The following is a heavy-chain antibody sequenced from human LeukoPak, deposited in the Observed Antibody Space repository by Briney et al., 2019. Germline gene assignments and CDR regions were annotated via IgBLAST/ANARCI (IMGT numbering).Heavy chain of an antibody. J-gene: IGHJ6*02. CDR1: GFTFSNNA. CDR3: AKDRRWVRGVIVEDGMDV. V-gene: IGHV3-23*01. Sequence: PGGSLRLSCAASGFTFSNNAMSWVRQAPGKGLEWVSVITGTGNSIYYADSVKGRFTISRDNSKNTLDLQMNSLRAEDTAVYYCAKDRRWVRGVIVEDGMDVWGQGTTVTVSS. D-gene: IGHD3-10*01. CDR2: ITGTGNSI.